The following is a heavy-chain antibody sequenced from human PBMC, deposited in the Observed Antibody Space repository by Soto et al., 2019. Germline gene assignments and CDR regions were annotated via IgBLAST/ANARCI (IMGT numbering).Heavy chain of an antibody. J-gene: IGHJ6*03. V-gene: IGHV1-2*04. CDR3: ARDGYSSSSAVYYYYYMDV. Sequence: ASVKVSCKASGYTFTGYYMHWVRQAPGQGLEWMGWINPNSGGTNYAQKFQGWVTMTRDTSISTAYMELSRLRSDDTAVYYCARDGYSSSSAVYYYYYMDVWGKGTPVTVSS. D-gene: IGHD6-6*01. CDR1: GYTFTGYY. CDR2: INPNSGGT.